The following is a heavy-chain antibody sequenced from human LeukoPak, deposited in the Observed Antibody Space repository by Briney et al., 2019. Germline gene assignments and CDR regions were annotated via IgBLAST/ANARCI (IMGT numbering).Heavy chain of an antibody. CDR3: AREDRVLRFLEWLFNLDY. Sequence: GGSLRLSCAASGFTFSSYAMSWVRQAPGKGLEWVAVISYDGSNKYYADSVKGRFTISRDNSKNTLYLQMNSLRAEDTAVYYCAREDRVLRFLEWLFNLDYWGQGTLVTVSS. D-gene: IGHD3-3*01. CDR1: GFTFSSYA. CDR2: ISYDGSNK. V-gene: IGHV3-30-3*01. J-gene: IGHJ4*02.